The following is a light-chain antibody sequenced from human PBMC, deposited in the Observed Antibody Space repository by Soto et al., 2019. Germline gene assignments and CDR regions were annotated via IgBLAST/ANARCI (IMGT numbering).Light chain of an antibody. CDR3: QQYGTSPLT. J-gene: IGKJ5*01. CDR2: DVS. CDR1: QSVSGTY. Sequence: IVLTQSPGTLSLSPGERATLSCRASQSVSGTYLAWYQQKPGQAPRLLIYDVSSRATGIPDRFSGSGSGADSTLTISRLEPEDFAVYYCQQYGTSPLTFGQGTRLEIK. V-gene: IGKV3-20*01.